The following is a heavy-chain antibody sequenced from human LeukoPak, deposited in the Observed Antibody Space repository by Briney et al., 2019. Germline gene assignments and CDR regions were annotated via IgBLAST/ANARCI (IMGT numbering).Heavy chain of an antibody. CDR1: GGSISSHY. Sequence: SETLSLTCTVSGGSISSHYWSWIRQPPGKGLEWIGYIYNSDSTSDSTNYNPSLKSRVTISLDTSKNQFSLKLSSVTAADTAVYYCARVQGSGRKAAGFDYWGQGTLVTVSS. V-gene: IGHV4-59*11. J-gene: IGHJ4*02. CDR3: ARVQGSGRKAAGFDY. D-gene: IGHD3-10*01. CDR2: IYNSDSTSDST.